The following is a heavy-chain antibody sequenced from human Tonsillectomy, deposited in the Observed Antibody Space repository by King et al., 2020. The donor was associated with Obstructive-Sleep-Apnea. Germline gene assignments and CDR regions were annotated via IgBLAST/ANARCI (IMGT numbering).Heavy chain of an antibody. CDR2: ISYDGSNK. CDR1: GFTFSSYG. CDR3: AKDHPPYNVGATLDY. D-gene: IGHD1-26*01. V-gene: IGHV3-30*18. Sequence: QLVQSGGGVVQPGRSLRLSCAASGFTFSSYGMHWVRQAPGKGLEWVAVISYDGSNKYYADSVKGRFTISRDNSKNTLYLQMNSLRAEDTAVYYCAKDHPPYNVGATLDYXGQGTLVTVSS. J-gene: IGHJ4*02.